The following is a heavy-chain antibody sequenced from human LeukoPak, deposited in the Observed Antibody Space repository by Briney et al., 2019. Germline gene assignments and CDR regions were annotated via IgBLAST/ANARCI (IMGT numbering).Heavy chain of an antibody. CDR3: AGSTVTTGFDY. J-gene: IGHJ4*02. CDR1: GGSISSGGYS. D-gene: IGHD4-17*01. V-gene: IGHV4-30-2*01. CDR2: IYHSGST. Sequence: PSQTLSLTCAVSGGSISSGGYSWSWIRQPPGKGLEWIGYIYHSGSTYYNPSLKSRVTISVDTSKNQFSLKLSSVTAADTAVYYCAGSTVTTGFDYWGQGTLVTVSS.